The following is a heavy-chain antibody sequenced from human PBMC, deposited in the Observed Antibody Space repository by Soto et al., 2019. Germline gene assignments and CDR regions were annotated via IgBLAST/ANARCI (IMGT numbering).Heavy chain of an antibody. CDR1: GFTFSSFG. V-gene: IGHV3-30*03. J-gene: IGHJ4*02. CDR3: ASTSH. CDR2: ISADGTQK. Sequence: QVQLVESGGDVVKPGKSLRLSCAASGFTFSSFGLHWVRQAPGKGPEWVAVISADGTQKFYADSVMGRFTISRDNLRNSLFLQMNSLGPADTAVYYCASTSHWGQGTQVTVSS.